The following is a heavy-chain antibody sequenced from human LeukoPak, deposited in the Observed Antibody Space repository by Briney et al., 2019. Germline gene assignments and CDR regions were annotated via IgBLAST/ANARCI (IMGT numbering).Heavy chain of an antibody. Sequence: PGGSLRLSCAASRFTFSNYAMSWVRQAPEKGLEWVSAISGSGDRTYYADSVKGRFTISRDNSKNTLYLQMSSLRAEDTALYYCAKITFGGVIVLDAFDLWGQGTMVTVSS. CDR2: ISGSGDRT. CDR3: AKITFGGVIVLDAFDL. V-gene: IGHV3-23*01. J-gene: IGHJ3*01. D-gene: IGHD3-16*02. CDR1: RFTFSNYA.